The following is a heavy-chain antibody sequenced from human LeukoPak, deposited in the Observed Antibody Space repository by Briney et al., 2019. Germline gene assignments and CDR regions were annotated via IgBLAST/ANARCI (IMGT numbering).Heavy chain of an antibody. V-gene: IGHV4-39*01. D-gene: IGHD6-13*01. CDR1: GGSISSSSYY. Sequence: SETLSLTCTVSGGSISSSSYYWGWIRQPPGKGLEWIGSIYYSGSTYYNPSLKSRVTISVDTSKNQFSLKLSSVTAADTAVYHCARHVYVAAAPDYWGQGTLVTVSS. CDR3: ARHVYVAAAPDY. CDR2: IYYSGST. J-gene: IGHJ4*02.